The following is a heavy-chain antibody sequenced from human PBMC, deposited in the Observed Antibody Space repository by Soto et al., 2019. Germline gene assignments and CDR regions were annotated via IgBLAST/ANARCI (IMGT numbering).Heavy chain of an antibody. CDR1: GFTFNNYA. J-gene: IGHJ4*02. D-gene: IGHD7-27*01. CDR2: VSGTIGSP. V-gene: IGHV3-23*01. CDR3: AKDSGDRVEGLDC. Sequence: EVQLLESGGNLVQPGGSLRLSCAASGFTFNNYAMSWVRQAPGKGLEWVSSVSGTIGSPSYADSVKGRFTISRDNSKSTVYLQMISLRAEDTAVYYCAKDSGDRVEGLDCWGQGTLVTVSS.